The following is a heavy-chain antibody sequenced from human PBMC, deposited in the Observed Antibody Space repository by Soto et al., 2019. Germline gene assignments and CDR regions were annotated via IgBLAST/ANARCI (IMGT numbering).Heavy chain of an antibody. J-gene: IGHJ5*02. CDR3: ARGPTTVTPRMGLSWFDP. CDR2: IYYSGST. V-gene: IGHV4-30-4*01. D-gene: IGHD4-17*01. Sequence: SETLSLTCTVSGGSISSGDYYWSWIRQPPGKGLEWIGYIYYSGSTYYNPSLKSRVTISVDTSKNQFSLKLSSVTAADTAVYYCARGPTTVTPRMGLSWFDPWGQGTLVTVSS. CDR1: GGSISSGDYY.